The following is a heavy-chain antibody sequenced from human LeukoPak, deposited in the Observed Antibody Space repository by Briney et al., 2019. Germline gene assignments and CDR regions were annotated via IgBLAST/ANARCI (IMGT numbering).Heavy chain of an antibody. CDR1: GGTFSSYA. J-gene: IGHJ4*02. Sequence: SVKVSCKASGGTFSSYAISWVRQAPGQGLEWMGRIFPILGIANYAQKFQGRVTITADKSTSTAYMELSSLRSEDTAVYYCARVLFVAVASPLDYWGQGTLVTVSS. CDR2: IFPILGIA. V-gene: IGHV1-69*04. D-gene: IGHD6-19*01. CDR3: ARVLFVAVASPLDY.